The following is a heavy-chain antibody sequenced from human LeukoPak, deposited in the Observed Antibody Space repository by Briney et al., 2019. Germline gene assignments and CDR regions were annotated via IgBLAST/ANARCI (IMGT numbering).Heavy chain of an antibody. CDR2: IIPIFGTA. CDR1: GGTFSSYA. J-gene: IGHJ4*02. V-gene: IGHV1-69*01. CDR3: ARARSIAVAGTDFGY. D-gene: IGHD6-19*01. Sequence: ASGKVSCKASGGTFSSYAISWVRQAPGQGLEWMGGIIPIFGTANYAQKFQGRVTITADESTSTAYMELSSLRSEDTAVYYCARARSIAVAGTDFGYWGQGTLV.